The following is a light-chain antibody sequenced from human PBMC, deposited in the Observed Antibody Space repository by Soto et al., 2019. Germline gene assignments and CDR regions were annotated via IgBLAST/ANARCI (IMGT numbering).Light chain of an antibody. V-gene: IGLV2-14*01. CDR3: NSYTTSTTFV. CDR1: SSDIGTYNY. J-gene: IGLJ1*01. Sequence: TQPASVSGSPGQSITISCTGTSSDIGTYNYVSWYQQHPGKAPKLMIYNVSNRPSGVSNRFSGSKSGSTASLTISGLQAEDEADYYCNSYTTSTTFVFGTGT. CDR2: NVS.